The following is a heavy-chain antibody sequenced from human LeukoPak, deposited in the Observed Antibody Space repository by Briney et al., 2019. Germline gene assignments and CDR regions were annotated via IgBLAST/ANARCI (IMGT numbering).Heavy chain of an antibody. Sequence: SVKVSCKASGGATFSSDGISWVRQAPGQELEWMGGIIPMFGTTNYAQKFRGRVTITVDESTTTAYMELNSLTSEDTAVYYCARAMVRGVIIARFGMDVWGRGTAVTVSS. CDR2: IIPMFGTT. D-gene: IGHD3-10*01. J-gene: IGHJ6*04. CDR1: GGATFSSDG. V-gene: IGHV1-69*13. CDR3: ARAMVRGVIIARFGMDV.